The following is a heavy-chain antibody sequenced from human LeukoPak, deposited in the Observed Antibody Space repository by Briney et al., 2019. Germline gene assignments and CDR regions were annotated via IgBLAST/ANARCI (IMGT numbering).Heavy chain of an antibody. Sequence: GGSLRLSCAASGFTFSRYAMNWVRQAPGKGLEWVSGISGSGDTTYYADSVKGRLTISRDNSKNTLYVQMNSLRAEDTALYYCAKDNSRDFDYWGQGTLVTVSS. J-gene: IGHJ4*02. CDR3: AKDNSRDFDY. V-gene: IGHV3-23*01. CDR2: ISGSGDTT. CDR1: GFTFSRYA.